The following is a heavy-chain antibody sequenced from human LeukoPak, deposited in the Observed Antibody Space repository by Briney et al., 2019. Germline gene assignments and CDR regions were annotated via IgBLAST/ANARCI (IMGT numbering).Heavy chain of an antibody. J-gene: IGHJ6*02. CDR2: IYYSGST. D-gene: IGHD5-18*01. Sequence: SETLSLTCTVSGGSVSSGSYYWSWIRQPPGKGLEWIGYIYYSGSTNYNPSLKSRVTISVDTSKNQFSLKLSSVTAADTAVYYCARGRGYSYGYRRSYYYGMDVWGQGTTVTVSS. V-gene: IGHV4-61*01. CDR3: ARGRGYSYGYRRSYYYGMDV. CDR1: GGSVSSGSYY.